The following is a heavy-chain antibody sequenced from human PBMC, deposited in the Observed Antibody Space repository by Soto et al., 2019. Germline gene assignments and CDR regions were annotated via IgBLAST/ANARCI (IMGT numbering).Heavy chain of an antibody. CDR1: SGSISSSNW. Sequence: SETLSLTCAVSSGSISSSNWWSWVRQPPGKGLEWIGEIYHSGSTNYNPSLKSRVTISVDKSKNQFSLKLSSVTAADTAVYYCARKDYRRGYYFDYWGQGTLVTVSS. J-gene: IGHJ4*02. D-gene: IGHD4-4*01. CDR3: ARKDYRRGYYFDY. CDR2: IYHSGST. V-gene: IGHV4-4*02.